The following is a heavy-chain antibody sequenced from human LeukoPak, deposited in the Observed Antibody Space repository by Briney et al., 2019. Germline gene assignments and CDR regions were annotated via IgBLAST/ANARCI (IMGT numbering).Heavy chain of an antibody. Sequence: PGGSLRLSCAGSGFAFSSSWMHWVRQAPGKGLAWVSRMNSDGTTTNYADSVKGRFTISRDNAKNTLYLQMNSLTVEDTAVYYCTIAGSYRFDYWGQGTLVTVSP. CDR2: MNSDGTTT. D-gene: IGHD3-16*02. J-gene: IGHJ4*02. V-gene: IGHV3-74*01. CDR1: GFAFSSSW. CDR3: TIAGSYRFDY.